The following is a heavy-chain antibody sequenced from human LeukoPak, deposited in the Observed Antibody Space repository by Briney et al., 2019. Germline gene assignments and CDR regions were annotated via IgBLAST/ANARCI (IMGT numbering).Heavy chain of an antibody. CDR3: AREYSSSSDGSRNWFDP. CDR1: GYTFTNYG. J-gene: IGHJ5*02. D-gene: IGHD6-6*01. CDR2: ISGYNGYT. Sequence: ASVKVSCKASGYTFTNYGVSWVRQAPGQGLEWMGWISGYNGYTNYAQKFQFRVTMTTDTSTSTAYMELRSLTSDDTAVYYCAREYSSSSDGSRNWFDPWGQGTLVTVSS. V-gene: IGHV1-18*01.